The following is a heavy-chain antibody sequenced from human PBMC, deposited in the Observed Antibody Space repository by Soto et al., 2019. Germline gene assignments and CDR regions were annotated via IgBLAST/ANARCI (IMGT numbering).Heavy chain of an antibody. V-gene: IGHV1-2*04. CDR3: ARGSGRTTIFGVVITPDYYYYGMDV. CDR1: GYTFTGYY. Sequence: ASVKVSCKASGYTFTGYYMHWVRQAPGQGLEWMGWINPNSGGTNYAQKFQGWVTMTRDTSISTAYMELSRLRSDDTAVYYCARGSGRTTIFGVVITPDYYYYGMDVWGQGATVTVSS. CDR2: INPNSGGT. D-gene: IGHD3-3*01. J-gene: IGHJ6*02.